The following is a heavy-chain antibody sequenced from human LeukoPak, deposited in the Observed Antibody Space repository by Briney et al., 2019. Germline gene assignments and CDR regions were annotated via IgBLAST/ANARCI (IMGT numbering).Heavy chain of an antibody. V-gene: IGHV1-2*02. CDR1: WYTFTGYY. Sequence: ASVKVSSKASWYTFTGYYIHWVGQAPGQRGEWMGWINPNSGGTKYAQKFQGRVTMTRDTSISTAYMELSSLTSDDTALYYCATDGAVAGTAYPEYWGQGTLVTVSS. CDR2: INPNSGGT. CDR3: ATDGAVAGTAYPEY. J-gene: IGHJ4*02. D-gene: IGHD6-19*01.